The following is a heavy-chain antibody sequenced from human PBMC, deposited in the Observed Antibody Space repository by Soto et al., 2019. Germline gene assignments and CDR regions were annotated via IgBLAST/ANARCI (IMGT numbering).Heavy chain of an antibody. Sequence: GASVKVSCKASGYTFTSYGISWVRQAPGQGLEWMGWISAYNGNTNYAQKLQGRVTMTTDTSTSTAYMELRSLRSDDTAVYYCARDHSMTTVWDKGGWFDPWGQGTLVTVSS. CDR3: ARDHSMTTVWDKGGWFDP. CDR1: GYTFTSYG. D-gene: IGHD4-4*01. V-gene: IGHV1-18*01. J-gene: IGHJ5*02. CDR2: ISAYNGNT.